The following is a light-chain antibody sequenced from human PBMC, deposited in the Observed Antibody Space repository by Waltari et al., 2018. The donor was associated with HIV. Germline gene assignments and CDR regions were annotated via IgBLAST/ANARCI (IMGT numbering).Light chain of an antibody. Sequence: QSTLTQPPSVSGSLGQSVTIACSGTSSDIGSYNRVPWYQQPPGTAPKLIIYEVTNLPSGVAVRFSGSKSGNTASLTISGLQAEDEADYYCSSYTTSSTWVFGGGTQLTVL. CDR1: SSDIGSYNR. CDR2: EVT. J-gene: IGLJ3*02. CDR3: SSYTTSSTWV. V-gene: IGLV2-18*02.